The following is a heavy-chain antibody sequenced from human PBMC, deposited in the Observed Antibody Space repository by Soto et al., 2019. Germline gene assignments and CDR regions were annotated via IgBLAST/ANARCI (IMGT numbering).Heavy chain of an antibody. CDR1: GFTFSSYG. D-gene: IGHD2-15*01. V-gene: IGHV3-30*18. CDR2: ISYDGSNK. CDR3: AKDLGDIVVVVAEDYGMDV. Sequence: GGSLRLSCGASGFTFSSYGMHWVRQAPGKGLEWVAVISYDGSNKYYADSVKGRFTISRDNSKNTLYLQMNSLRAEDTAVYCCAKDLGDIVVVVAEDYGMDVWGQGTTVTVSS. J-gene: IGHJ6*02.